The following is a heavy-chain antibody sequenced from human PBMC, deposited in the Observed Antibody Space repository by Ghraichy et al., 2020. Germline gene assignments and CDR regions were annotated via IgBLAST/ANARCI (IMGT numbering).Heavy chain of an antibody. CDR1: GGSISSYY. Sequence: SQTLSLTCTVSGGSISSYYWSWIRQPPGKGLEWIGYIYTSGSTNYNPSLKSRVTISVDTSKNQFSLKLSSVTAADTAVYYCARHKSGSGWYLAFDIWGQGTMVTVSS. CDR2: IYTSGST. D-gene: IGHD6-19*01. V-gene: IGHV4-4*09. J-gene: IGHJ3*02. CDR3: ARHKSGSGWYLAFDI.